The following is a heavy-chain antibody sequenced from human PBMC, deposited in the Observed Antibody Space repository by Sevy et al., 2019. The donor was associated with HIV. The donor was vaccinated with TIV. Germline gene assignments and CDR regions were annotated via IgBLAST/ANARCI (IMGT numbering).Heavy chain of an antibody. D-gene: IGHD1-26*01. CDR1: GFTFSSYV. CDR2: IWDDGSDK. V-gene: IGHV3-30*04. Sequence: GGSLRLSCAASGFTFSSYVMHWVRQAPGKGLEWVALIWDDGSDKYYADSVKGRFTISRDNSKNMLYLQMNSLRPEDTAVYYCARDLAGATSDWGQGTLVTVSS. J-gene: IGHJ4*02. CDR3: ARDLAGATSD.